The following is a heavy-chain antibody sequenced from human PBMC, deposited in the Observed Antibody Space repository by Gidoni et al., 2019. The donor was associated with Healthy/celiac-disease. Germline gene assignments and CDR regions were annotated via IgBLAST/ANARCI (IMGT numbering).Heavy chain of an antibody. CDR1: GFPFDDYA. Sequence: EVQLVESGGGLVQPGRSLRLSCAASGFPFDDYAMHWVRQAPGKGLEWVSGISWNSGSIGYADSVKGRFTISRDNAKNSLYLQMNSLRAEDTALYYCAKGSLRFLEWLHDNWFDPWGQGTLVTVSS. V-gene: IGHV3-9*01. D-gene: IGHD3-3*01. J-gene: IGHJ5*02. CDR2: ISWNSGSI. CDR3: AKGSLRFLEWLHDNWFDP.